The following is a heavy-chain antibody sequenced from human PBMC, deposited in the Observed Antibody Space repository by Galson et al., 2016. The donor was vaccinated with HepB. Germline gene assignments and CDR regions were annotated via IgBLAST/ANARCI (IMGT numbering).Heavy chain of an antibody. CDR3: TKSTPLSGYFDY. Sequence: SLRLSCAASEFTFSNHVLNWVRQAPGKGLEWVSGFTYNGRSTYFADSVRGRFTISRDNSKNTLYLEMHSLIVDDTAVYHCTKSTPLSGYFDYWGQGALVTVSS. D-gene: IGHD2-2*01. V-gene: IGHV3-23*01. CDR1: EFTFSNHV. CDR2: FTYNGRST. J-gene: IGHJ4*02.